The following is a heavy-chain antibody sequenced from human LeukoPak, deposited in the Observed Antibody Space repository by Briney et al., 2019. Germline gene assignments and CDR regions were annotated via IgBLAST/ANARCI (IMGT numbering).Heavy chain of an antibody. D-gene: IGHD3-22*01. Sequence: GESLRISCKGSGYSFTSYWIRWVRQMPGKGLEWMGRIDPSDSYTNYSPSFQGHVTISADKSISTAYLQWSSLKASDTAMYYCARQDSSGYYTNWFDPWGQGTLVTVSS. CDR1: GYSFTSYW. J-gene: IGHJ5*02. V-gene: IGHV5-10-1*01. CDR3: ARQDSSGYYTNWFDP. CDR2: IDPSDSYT.